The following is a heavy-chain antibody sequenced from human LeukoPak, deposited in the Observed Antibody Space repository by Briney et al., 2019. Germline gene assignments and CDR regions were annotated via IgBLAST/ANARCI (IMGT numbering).Heavy chain of an antibody. D-gene: IGHD6-13*01. V-gene: IGHV3-21*01. CDR1: GFTFSSYS. CDR3: ARDRRYSSSWYYLENWFDP. CDR2: ISSSSGYI. Sequence: GGSLRLSCAASGFTFSSYSMNWARQAPGKGLEWVSSISSSSGYIYYVDSVKGRFTISRDNAKNSLYLQMNSLRAGDTAVYYCARDRRYSSSWYYLENWFDPWGQGTLVTVSS. J-gene: IGHJ5*02.